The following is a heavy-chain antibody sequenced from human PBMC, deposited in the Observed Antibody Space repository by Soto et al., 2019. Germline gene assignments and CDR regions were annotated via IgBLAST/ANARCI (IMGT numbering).Heavy chain of an antibody. CDR1: GFTFSSYA. Sequence: GGSLRLSCAASGFTFSSYAMHWVRQAPGKGLEWVAVISYDGSNKYYADSVKGRFTISRDNSKNTLYLQMNSLRAEDTAVYCCARYVGKARITIFGVVESGMDVWGQGTTVTVSS. CDR3: ARYVGKARITIFGVVESGMDV. CDR2: ISYDGSNK. J-gene: IGHJ6*02. V-gene: IGHV3-30-3*01. D-gene: IGHD3-3*01.